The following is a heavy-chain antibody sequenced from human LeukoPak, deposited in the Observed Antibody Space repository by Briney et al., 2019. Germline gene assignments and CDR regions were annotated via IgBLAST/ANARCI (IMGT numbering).Heavy chain of an antibody. CDR3: ASHPYSSSSHYYHGVDV. CDR1: EFTFSTYS. V-gene: IGHV3-21*01. J-gene: IGHJ6*02. D-gene: IGHD6-6*01. Sequence: PGGSLRLSCAASEFTFSTYSMHWVRQAPGKGLEWVSSISSSSSYIYYADSVKGRFTISRDNATNLLHLQMNSLRAEDTAVYYCASHPYSSSSHYYHGVDVWGQGTTVTVSS. CDR2: ISSSSSYI.